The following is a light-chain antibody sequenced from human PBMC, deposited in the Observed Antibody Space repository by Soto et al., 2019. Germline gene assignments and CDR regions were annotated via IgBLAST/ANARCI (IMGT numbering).Light chain of an antibody. CDR2: KAS. CDR1: QSINSR. CDR3: QQYDRFPYT. Sequence: DIQMTQSPSTLSASIGDTVIITCRASQSINSRLAWYQQKPGKAPKLLIHKASTLESGVPSRFSGSKSGTEFTLTISSLQPDDFATFYCQQYDRFPYTFGQGTKLEIK. J-gene: IGKJ2*01. V-gene: IGKV1-5*03.